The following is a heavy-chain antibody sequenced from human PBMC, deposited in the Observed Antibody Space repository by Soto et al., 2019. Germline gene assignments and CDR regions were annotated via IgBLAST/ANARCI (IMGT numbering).Heavy chain of an antibody. CDR3: ARVEAYCGGDCYSTRFDP. Sequence: PSETLSLTCAVSGDSISSGYYWAWIRQSPGKGLEWIGSINHSGSTNYNPSLKSRVTISVDTSKNQFSLKLSSVTAADTAVYYCARVEAYCGGDCYSTRFDPWGQGTLVTVSS. D-gene: IGHD2-21*02. CDR2: INHSGST. J-gene: IGHJ5*02. CDR1: GDSISSGYY. V-gene: IGHV4-38-2*01.